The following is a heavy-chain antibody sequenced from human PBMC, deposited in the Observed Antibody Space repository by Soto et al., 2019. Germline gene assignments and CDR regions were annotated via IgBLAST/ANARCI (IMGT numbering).Heavy chain of an antibody. CDR1: GYSFTNND. CDR3: ARMETFGSLNWFDP. V-gene: IGHV1-8*01. CDR2: MNPGSGDT. J-gene: IGHJ5*02. D-gene: IGHD3-16*01. Sequence: ASGKGSCKASGYSFTNNDVSWVRQATGQGLEWMGWMNPGSGDTGYAQKFQGRATMTRDISIATAYMELSSLRSDDTAIYYCARMETFGSLNWFDPWGQGTLVTVYS.